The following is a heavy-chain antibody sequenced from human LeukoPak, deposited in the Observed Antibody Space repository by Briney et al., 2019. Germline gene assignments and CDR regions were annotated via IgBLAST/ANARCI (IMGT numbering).Heavy chain of an antibody. Sequence: GASVKVSCKASGYTFTSYDINWVRQATGQGLEWMGWINPNSGGTNYAQKFQGRVTMTRDTSISTAYMELSRLRSDDTAVYYCAREPLITHTLYYYYGMDVWGQGTTVTVSS. CDR3: AREPLITHTLYYYYGMDV. D-gene: IGHD3-16*01. V-gene: IGHV1-2*02. CDR2: INPNSGGT. J-gene: IGHJ6*02. CDR1: GYTFTSYD.